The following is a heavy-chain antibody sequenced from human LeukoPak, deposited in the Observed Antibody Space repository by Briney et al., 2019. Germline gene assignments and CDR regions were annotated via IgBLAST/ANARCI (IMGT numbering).Heavy chain of an antibody. V-gene: IGHV1-69*13. D-gene: IGHD6-19*01. Sequence: SVKVSCKASGGTFSSYAISWVRQAPGQGLEWMGGIIPIFGTANYAQKLQGRVTITADESTSTAYMELSSLRSEDAAVYYCARETHSVAAFDIWGQGTMVTVSS. CDR3: ARETHSVAAFDI. CDR2: IIPIFGTA. J-gene: IGHJ3*02. CDR1: GGTFSSYA.